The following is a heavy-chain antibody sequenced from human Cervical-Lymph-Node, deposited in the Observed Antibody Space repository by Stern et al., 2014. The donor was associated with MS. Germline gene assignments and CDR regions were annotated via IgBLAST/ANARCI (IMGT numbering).Heavy chain of an antibody. CDR3: ARDCKLRRFGSRGWFDP. CDR1: GYTFTSYD. D-gene: IGHD3-10*01. Sequence: DQLVESGAEVKKPGASVKVSCKAYGYTFTSYDINWVRKATGQGLEWRGWKNPNSGNTGYAQKFQGRVTMTRNTSISTAYMELSSLRSEDTAVYYCARDCKLRRFGSRGWFDPWGQGTLVTVSS. J-gene: IGHJ5*02. V-gene: IGHV1-8*01. CDR2: KNPNSGNT.